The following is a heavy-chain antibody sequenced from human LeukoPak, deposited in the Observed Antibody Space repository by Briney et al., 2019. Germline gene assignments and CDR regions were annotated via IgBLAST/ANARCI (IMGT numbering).Heavy chain of an antibody. CDR3: ARDDPRGCSGGSCYLDY. J-gene: IGHJ4*02. V-gene: IGHV3-48*03. CDR2: ISSSGNTI. Sequence: GGSLRLSCAASGFTLSSYGVNWVRQAPGKGLEWVSYISSSGNTIYYADSVKGRFTISRDGAKNSLHLQMNSPRAEDTAVYYCARDDPRGCSGGSCYLDYWGQGTLVTVSS. CDR1: GFTLSSYG. D-gene: IGHD2-15*01.